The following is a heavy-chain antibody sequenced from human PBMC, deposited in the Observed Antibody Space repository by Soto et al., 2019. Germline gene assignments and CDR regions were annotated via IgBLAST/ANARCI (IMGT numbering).Heavy chain of an antibody. V-gene: IGHV1-8*01. CDR3: ARTTAGRREYSLGY. Sequence: ASGKVSCKASGYTFTSYDINWVRQATGQGLEWMGWMNPNSGNTGYAQKFQGRVTMTRNTSISTAYMELSSLRSEDTAVYYCARTTAGRREYSLGYWGQGTLVTVSS. J-gene: IGHJ4*02. CDR1: GYTFTSYD. D-gene: IGHD5-12*01. CDR2: MNPNSGNT.